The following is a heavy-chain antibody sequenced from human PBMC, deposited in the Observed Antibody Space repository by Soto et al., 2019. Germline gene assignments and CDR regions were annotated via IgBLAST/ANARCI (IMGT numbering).Heavy chain of an antibody. V-gene: IGHV1-18*01. CDR3: ARVSGSITGTKGFDY. J-gene: IGHJ4*02. D-gene: IGHD1-20*01. Sequence: ASVKVSCKASGYAFTSYGISWVRQAPGQGLEWMGWISAYNGNTNYAQKLQGRVTMTTDTSTSTAYMELRSLRSDDTAVYYCARVSGSITGTKGFDYWGQGTLVTVYS. CDR1: GYAFTSYG. CDR2: ISAYNGNT.